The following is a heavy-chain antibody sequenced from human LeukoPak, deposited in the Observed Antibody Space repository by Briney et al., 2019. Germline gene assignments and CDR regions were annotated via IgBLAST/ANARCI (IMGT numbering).Heavy chain of an antibody. J-gene: IGHJ4*02. V-gene: IGHV3-30*03. Sequence: GGSLRLSCAASGFIVSGTYMTWVRQAPGKGLEWVAVISYDGSNKYYADSVKGRFTISRDNSKNTLYLQMNSLRAEDTAVYYCARDRLRYFDWLYQFDYWGQGTLVTVSS. CDR1: GFIVSGTY. CDR3: ARDRLRYFDWLYQFDY. D-gene: IGHD3-9*01. CDR2: ISYDGSNK.